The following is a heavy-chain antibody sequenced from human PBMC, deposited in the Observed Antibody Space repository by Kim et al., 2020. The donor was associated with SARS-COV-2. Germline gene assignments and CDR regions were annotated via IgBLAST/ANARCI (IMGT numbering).Heavy chain of an antibody. CDR1: GYTLTSLY. V-gene: IGHV1-46*01. J-gene: IGHJ6*02. Sequence: ASVKVSRKASGYTLTSLYMHWVRQAPGQGLEWMGMINPSDGHTSYAQKFQGRVTMTRDTSTSTVYMELSSQRSDDTAVYYCARSGMDVWGQGTTVTVSS. CDR2: INPSDGHT. CDR3: ARSGMDV.